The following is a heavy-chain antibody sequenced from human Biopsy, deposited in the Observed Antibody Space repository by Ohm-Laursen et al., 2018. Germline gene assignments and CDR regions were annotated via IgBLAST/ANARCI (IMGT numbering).Heavy chain of an antibody. CDR2: IYNTETT. CDR1: GGSISSSSYF. CDR3: ARHPTGFWFDP. V-gene: IGHV4-39*01. Sequence: SDTLSLTCTVSGGSISSSSYFWGWIRQTPGKGLEWIGSIYNTETTFYNPSLNSRVTISVDTSTNQFSLKVSSVTAADTALYFCARHPTGFWFDPWGHGTLVTVSS. J-gene: IGHJ5*02.